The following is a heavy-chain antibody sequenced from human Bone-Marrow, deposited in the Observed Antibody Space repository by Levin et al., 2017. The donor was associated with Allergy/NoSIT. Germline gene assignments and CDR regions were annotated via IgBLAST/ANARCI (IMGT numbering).Heavy chain of an antibody. CDR1: GASISSNDYY. Sequence: SQTLSLTCTVSGASISSNDYYWSWIRQPPGKGLEWIGYIYSSGNTHYNPSLKSRVTMSLDASNNQISLKLNSVTAADTAVYYCARDRDYYDSIGYDIVYYGMDVWGQGTTVTVSS. V-gene: IGHV4-30-4*01. D-gene: IGHD3-22*01. CDR3: ARDRDYYDSIGYDIVYYGMDV. J-gene: IGHJ6*02. CDR2: IYSSGNT.